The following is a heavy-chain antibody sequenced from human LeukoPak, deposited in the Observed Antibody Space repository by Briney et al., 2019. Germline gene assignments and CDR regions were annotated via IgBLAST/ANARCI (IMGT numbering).Heavy chain of an antibody. CDR2: ISAYNGNT. Sequence: ASVKVSCKASGYTFTSYGIGWVRQAPGQGLEWMGWISAYNGNTNYAQKLQGRVTMTTDTSTSTAYMELRSLRSDDTAVYYCARVALRFLEWPSDYWGQGTLVTVSS. V-gene: IGHV1-18*01. J-gene: IGHJ4*02. CDR3: ARVALRFLEWPSDY. CDR1: GYTFTSYG. D-gene: IGHD3-3*01.